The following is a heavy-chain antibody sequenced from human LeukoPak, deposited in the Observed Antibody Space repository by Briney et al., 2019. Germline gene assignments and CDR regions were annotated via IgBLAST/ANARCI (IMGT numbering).Heavy chain of an antibody. CDR1: GFTFSSYT. Sequence: GGSLRLSCAASGFTFSSYTMNWVRQAPGKGLEWVSAISGSGVGTYYADSVKGRFTISRDNSWNTLYLQMSSLRAEDTAVYYCARDSSGWYHFDYWGQGTLVTVSS. CDR2: ISGSGVGT. V-gene: IGHV3-23*01. D-gene: IGHD6-19*01. J-gene: IGHJ4*02. CDR3: ARDSSGWYHFDY.